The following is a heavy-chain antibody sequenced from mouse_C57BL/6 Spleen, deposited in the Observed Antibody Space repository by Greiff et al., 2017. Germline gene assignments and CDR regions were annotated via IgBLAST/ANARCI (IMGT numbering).Heavy chain of an antibody. J-gene: IGHJ2*01. V-gene: IGHV1-53*01. CDR1: GYTFTSYW. D-gene: IGHD2-1*01. Sequence: QVQLQQPGPELVKPGASVKLSCKASGYTFTSYWMHWVKQRPGQGLEWIGNINPSNGGTNYNEKFKSKATLTVDKSSSTAYMQLSSLTSEDSAVYYCARGSRDGTPPNYWGQGTTLTVSS. CDR2: INPSNGGT. CDR3: ARGSRDGTPPNY.